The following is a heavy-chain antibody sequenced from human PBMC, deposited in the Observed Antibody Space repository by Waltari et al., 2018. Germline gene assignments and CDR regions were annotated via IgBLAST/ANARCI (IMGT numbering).Heavy chain of an antibody. CDR2: INHSGST. D-gene: IGHD3-22*01. V-gene: IGHV4-34*01. Sequence: QVQLQQWGAGLLKPSETLSLTCAVYGGSFRGYHWSWIRPPPGKGLEWIGEINHSGSTNYNPSLKSRVTISVDTSKNQFSLKLSSVTAADTAVYYCARGILGWLPLHHHFDYWGQGTLVTVSS. J-gene: IGHJ4*02. CDR3: ARGILGWLPLHHHFDY. CDR1: GGSFRGYH.